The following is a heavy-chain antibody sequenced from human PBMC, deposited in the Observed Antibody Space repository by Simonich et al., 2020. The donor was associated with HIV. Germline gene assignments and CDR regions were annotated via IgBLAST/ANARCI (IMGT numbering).Heavy chain of an antibody. CDR1: GGSFSGYY. J-gene: IGHJ4*02. D-gene: IGHD3-3*01. V-gene: IGHV4-34*01. Sequence: QVQLQQWGAGLLKPSETLSLTCAVYGGSFSGYYWSWIRQPPGKGLEWNGKINHSGITNYKSSLNSRATISVDKSKNQFSLKLSSVTAADTAIYYCARRDREWILYFDYWGQGNLVTVSS. CDR3: ARRDREWILYFDY. CDR2: INHSGIT.